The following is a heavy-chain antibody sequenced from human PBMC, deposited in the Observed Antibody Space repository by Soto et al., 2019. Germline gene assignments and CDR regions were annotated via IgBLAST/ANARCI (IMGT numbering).Heavy chain of an antibody. J-gene: IGHJ4*02. D-gene: IGHD2-2*02. CDR3: ARWTGGYCSGTGCYTFDD. CDR1: GGSFSGYY. Sequence: PSETLSLTCTVSGGSFSGYYWSWIRQPPGKGLEWMGYISYVGSTYYNPSLKSRVTISLDTSKNQLSLKVSSVTAADTAVYYCARWTGGYCSGTGCYTFDDWGQGTLVTVSS. CDR2: ISYVGST. V-gene: IGHV4-59*01.